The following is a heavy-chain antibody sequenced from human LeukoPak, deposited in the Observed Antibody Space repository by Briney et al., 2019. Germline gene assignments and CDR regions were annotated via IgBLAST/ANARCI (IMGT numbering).Heavy chain of an antibody. CDR2: ISSSSSYI. D-gene: IGHD3-16*02. J-gene: IGHJ4*02. Sequence: GGSLRLSCAASGFTFSSYSMNWVRQAPVKGLEWVSSISSSSSYIYYADSVKGRFTISRDNAKNSLYLQVNSLRAEDTAVYYCARDRLEPKRYYDYVWGSYRLFDYWGQGTLVTVSS. V-gene: IGHV3-21*01. CDR3: ARDRLEPKRYYDYVWGSYRLFDY. CDR1: GFTFSSYS.